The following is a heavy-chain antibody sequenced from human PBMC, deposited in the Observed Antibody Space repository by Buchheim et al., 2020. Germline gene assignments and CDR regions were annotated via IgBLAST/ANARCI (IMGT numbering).Heavy chain of an antibody. V-gene: IGHV4-59*01. CDR1: GGSISSYY. Sequence: QVQLQESGPGLVKPSETLSLTCTVSGGSISSYYWSWIRQPPGKGLEWIGYIYYSGSTNYNPSLKSRVTISVDTSKNQFSLKLSSVTAADMAVYYCARARGYSDGQGFDYWGQGTL. J-gene: IGHJ4*02. D-gene: IGHD5-18*01. CDR3: ARARGYSDGQGFDY. CDR2: IYYSGST.